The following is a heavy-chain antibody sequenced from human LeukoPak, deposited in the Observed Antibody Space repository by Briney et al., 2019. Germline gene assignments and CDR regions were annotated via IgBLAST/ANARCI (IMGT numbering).Heavy chain of an antibody. CDR1: GYTLTEVS. CDR3: ATGPNWNYGMDV. CDR2: FDPEDGET. D-gene: IGHD1-20*01. J-gene: IGHJ6*02. Sequence: ASVKVSCTVSGYTLTEVSMHWVRQAPGKGLEWMGGFDPEDGETIYAQKFQGRVTMTEDTSTDTAYMELSSLRSEDTAVYYCATGPNWNYGMDVWGQGTTVTVSS. V-gene: IGHV1-24*01.